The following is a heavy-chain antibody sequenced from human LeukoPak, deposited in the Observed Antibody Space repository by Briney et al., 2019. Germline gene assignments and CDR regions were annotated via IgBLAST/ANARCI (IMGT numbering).Heavy chain of an antibody. CDR3: ARDPALYQSPYYYYGMDV. V-gene: IGHV1-69*13. CDR1: GGTFSSYA. Sequence: SVTVSCKASGGTFSSYAISWVRQAPGQGLEWMGGIIPIFGTANYAQKFQGRVTITADESTSTAYMELSSLRSEDTAVYYCARDPALYQSPYYYYGMDVWGQGTTVTVSS. CDR2: IIPIFGTA. D-gene: IGHD2-2*01. J-gene: IGHJ6*02.